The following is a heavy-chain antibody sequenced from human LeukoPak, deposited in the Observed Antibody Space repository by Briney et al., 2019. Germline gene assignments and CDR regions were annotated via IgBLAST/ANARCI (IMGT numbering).Heavy chain of an antibody. V-gene: IGHV1-2*02. CDR2: INPNSGGT. CDR1: GYTFTGYY. D-gene: IGHD3-3*01. Sequence: ASVKVSCKASGYTFTGYYMHWVRQAPGQGLEWMGWINPNSGGTNYAQKFQGRVTMTRDTSISTAYMELSRLRSDDTAVYYCARDRARITIFGVVPNWFDPWGQGTLVTVSS. J-gene: IGHJ5*02. CDR3: ARDRARITIFGVVPNWFDP.